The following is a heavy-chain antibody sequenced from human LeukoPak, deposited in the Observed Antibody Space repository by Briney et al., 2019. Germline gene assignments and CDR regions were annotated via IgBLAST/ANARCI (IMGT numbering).Heavy chain of an antibody. CDR3: ARQGGMTTALAFDY. D-gene: IGHD4-11*01. CDR2: ISSSSSYI. V-gene: IGHV3-21*01. Sequence: GGSLRLSCAASGFTFSSYSMNWVRQAPGKGLEWVSSISSSSSYIYYADSVKGRFTISRDNAKNSLYLQMNSLRAEDTAVYYCARQGGMTTALAFDYWGQGTLVTVSS. J-gene: IGHJ4*02. CDR1: GFTFSSYS.